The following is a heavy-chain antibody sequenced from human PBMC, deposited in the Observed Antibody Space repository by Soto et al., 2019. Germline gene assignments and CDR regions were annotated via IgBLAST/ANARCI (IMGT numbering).Heavy chain of an antibody. CDR1: GFSLSNARMG. CDR2: IFSNDEK. V-gene: IGHV2-26*01. D-gene: IGHD4-17*01. J-gene: IGHJ4*02. CDR3: ARISDDYGAAVFDY. Sequence: QVTLKESGPVLVKPTETLTGTCTVSGFSLSNARMGVSWIRQPPGKALEWLAHIFSNDEKTYSTSLKSRLTISKDPSKRQVVLTMTNMDPVDTATYYCARISDDYGAAVFDYWGQGTLVTVSS.